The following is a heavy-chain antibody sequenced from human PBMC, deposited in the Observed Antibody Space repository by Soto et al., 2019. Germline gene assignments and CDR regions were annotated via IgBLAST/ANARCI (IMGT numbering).Heavy chain of an antibody. D-gene: IGHD3-3*01. J-gene: IGHJ6*02. CDR2: ISYDGSNK. V-gene: IGHV3-30-3*01. CDR1: GFTFSSYA. CDR3: ARGIYDFWSGSPRYGMDV. Sequence: AGGSLRLSCAASGFTFSSYAMHWVRQAPGKGLEWVAVISYDGSNKYYADSVKGRFTISRDKSKNTLYLQMNSLRAEDTAVYYCARGIYDFWSGSPRYGMDVWGQGTTVTVSS.